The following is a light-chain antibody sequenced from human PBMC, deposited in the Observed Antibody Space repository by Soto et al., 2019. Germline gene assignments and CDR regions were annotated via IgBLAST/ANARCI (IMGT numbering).Light chain of an antibody. CDR2: DAS. Sequence: EIVLTQSPATLSLSPGERATLSCRASQSVGSHLAWYQQKPGQAPRLLIYDASTRATGVPARFSGSGSGTDFTLTISSLEPEDFAVFYCQQHKNWPLTFGGGTKVEIK. V-gene: IGKV3-11*01. J-gene: IGKJ4*01. CDR3: QQHKNWPLT. CDR1: QSVGSH.